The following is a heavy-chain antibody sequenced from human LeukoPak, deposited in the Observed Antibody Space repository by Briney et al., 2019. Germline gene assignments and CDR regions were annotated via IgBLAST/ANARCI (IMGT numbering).Heavy chain of an antibody. D-gene: IGHD3-16*01. Sequence: SVKVSCKASGYTFTGYYMHWVRQAPGQGLEWMGGIIPIFGTANYAQKFQGRVTITADESTSTAYMELSSLRSEDTAVYYCARGGGKYYYYYMDVWGKGTTVTISS. J-gene: IGHJ6*03. V-gene: IGHV1-69*13. CDR1: GYTFTGYY. CDR3: ARGGGKYYYYYMDV. CDR2: IIPIFGTA.